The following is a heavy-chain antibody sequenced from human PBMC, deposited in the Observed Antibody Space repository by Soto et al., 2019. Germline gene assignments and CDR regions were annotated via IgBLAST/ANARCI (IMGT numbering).Heavy chain of an antibody. Sequence: PGGSLSLSCAASGFPFSSYGLHWVRQAPGKGLEWVAVIWYDGSNKYYADSVKGRFTISRDNSKNTLYLQMNSLRAEDTAVYYSAREATICEYSTPTHSDDWGQGTPVTLFS. CDR1: GFPFSSYG. D-gene: IGHD6-6*01. J-gene: IGHJ4*02. CDR3: AREATICEYSTPTHSDD. V-gene: IGHV3-33*01. CDR2: IWYDGSNK.